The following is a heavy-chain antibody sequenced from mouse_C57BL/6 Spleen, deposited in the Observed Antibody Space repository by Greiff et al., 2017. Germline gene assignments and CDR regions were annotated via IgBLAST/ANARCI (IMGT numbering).Heavy chain of an antibody. J-gene: IGHJ3*01. V-gene: IGHV3-6*01. CDR3: ARDFGVYYGNYEGFAY. Sequence: EVKLMESGPGLVKPSQSLSLTCSVTGYSITSGYYWNWIRQFPGNKLEWMGYISYDGSNNYNPSLKNRISITRDTSKNQFFLKLNSVTTEDTATYYCARDFGVYYGNYEGFAYWGQGTLVTVSA. CDR1: GYSITSGYY. D-gene: IGHD2-1*01. CDR2: ISYDGSN.